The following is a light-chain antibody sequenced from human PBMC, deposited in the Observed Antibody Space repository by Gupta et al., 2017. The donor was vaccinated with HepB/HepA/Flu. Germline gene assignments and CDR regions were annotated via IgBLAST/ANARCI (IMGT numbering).Light chain of an antibody. CDR2: AAS. CDR3: LQADSSPRT. J-gene: IGKJ1*01. Sequence: AIQMTQSPSSLSASVGDRVTITCRASQGIKKDLAWYQHKPGQAPKLLIFAASSLQTGVPSRFSGSGSGTDFTLTISSLQPEDFATYCCLQADSSPRTFGQGTKVEVK. V-gene: IGKV1-6*01. CDR1: QGIKKD.